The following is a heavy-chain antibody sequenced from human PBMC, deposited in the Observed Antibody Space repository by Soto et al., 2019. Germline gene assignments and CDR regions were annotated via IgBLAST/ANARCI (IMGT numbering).Heavy chain of an antibody. CDR2: IYYSGST. J-gene: IGHJ4*02. D-gene: IGHD2-15*01. Sequence: PSETLSLTCTVSGGSISSGDYYWRWIRQPPGKGLEWIGYIYYSGSTYYNPSLKSRVTISVDTSKNQFSLKLSSVTAADTAVYYCARAPANIVVVVAGVDYFDYWGQGTLVTVSS. CDR3: ARAPANIVVVVAGVDYFDY. CDR1: GGSISSGDYY. V-gene: IGHV4-30-4*01.